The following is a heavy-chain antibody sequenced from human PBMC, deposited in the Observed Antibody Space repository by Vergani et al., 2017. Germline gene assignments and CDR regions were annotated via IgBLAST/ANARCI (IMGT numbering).Heavy chain of an antibody. J-gene: IGHJ4*02. CDR2: IIPIFGTA. CDR3: ARGLWDCTHIRCSPPSY. Sequence: QVQLVQSGAEVKKPGSSVKVSCKASGGTFSSYAISWVRQAPGQGLEWMGGIIPIFGTANYAQKFQGRVTITADESTSTAYMELSSLRSEDTAMYFCARGLWDCTHIRCSPPSYWGQGTQVTVSS. D-gene: IGHD2-8*01. V-gene: IGHV1-69*12. CDR1: GGTFSSYA.